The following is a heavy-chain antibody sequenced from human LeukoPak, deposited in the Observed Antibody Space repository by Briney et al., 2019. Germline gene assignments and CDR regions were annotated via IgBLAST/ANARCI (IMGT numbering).Heavy chain of an antibody. CDR3: ALNFGYSKYYGMDV. J-gene: IGHJ6*02. V-gene: IGHV3-23*01. CDR1: GFTFTTYA. CDR2: ISGGGTST. Sequence: GGSLRLSCAASGFTFTTYAMSWVRQAPGKGLEWVSTISGGGTSTYSADSVKGRFTISRDNSKNTLYLQMNSLRAEDTAVYYCALNFGYSKYYGMDVWGQGTTVTVSS. D-gene: IGHD6-13*01.